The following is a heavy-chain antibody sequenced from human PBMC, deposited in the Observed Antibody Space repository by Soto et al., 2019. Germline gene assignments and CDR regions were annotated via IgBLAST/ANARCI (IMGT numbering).Heavy chain of an antibody. CDR2: VYWWYDK. CDR1: GGSLSTRGMG. CDR3: AHMIEGAFFEH. J-gene: IGHJ4*02. V-gene: IGHV2-5*01. D-gene: IGHD2-21*01. Sequence: SGPTLLNPTQTLTFTCTFSGGSLSTRGMGVGGIRQPPGKALEWLSLVYWWYDKRYRQSLKSRLTITQDPSKTQVVLTMTYMDPVETVTYYCAHMIEGAFFEHWGQGNLVTVS.